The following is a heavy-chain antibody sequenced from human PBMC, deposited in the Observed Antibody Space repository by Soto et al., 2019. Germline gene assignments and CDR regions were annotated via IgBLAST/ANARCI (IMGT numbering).Heavy chain of an antibody. CDR2: IYTGDSDT. V-gene: IGHV5-51*01. CDR3: AIRGASQWLKF. J-gene: IGHJ4*02. D-gene: IGHD6-19*01. Sequence: CKGSGYNFNNYWISWVRQMPGKGLEWMGIIYTGDSDTRYSPSFQGQVTISADKSISTAYLQWSSLKASDTAIYYCAIRGASQWLKFWGQGTLVTVSS. CDR1: GYNFNNYW.